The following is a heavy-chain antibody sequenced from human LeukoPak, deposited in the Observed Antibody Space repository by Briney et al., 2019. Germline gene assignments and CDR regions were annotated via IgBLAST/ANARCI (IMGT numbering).Heavy chain of an antibody. V-gene: IGHV3-23*01. CDR1: GFTFSSYA. CDR3: AKDRVAYYYGSGTNYFDY. Sequence: PGGSLRLSCAASGFTFSSYAMSWVRQAPGKGLEWVSGISGTGGTTDYADSVKGRFTISRDNSKNTLYLQMNSLRAEDTAVYYCAKDRVAYYYGSGTNYFDYWGQGTLVTVSS. D-gene: IGHD3-10*01. J-gene: IGHJ4*02. CDR2: ISGTGGTT.